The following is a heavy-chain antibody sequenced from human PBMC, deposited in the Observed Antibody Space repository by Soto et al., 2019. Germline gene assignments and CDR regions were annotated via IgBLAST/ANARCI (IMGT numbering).Heavy chain of an antibody. CDR1: GGSFSGYY. CDR2: INHSRST. CDR3: ARDKITGLFDY. D-gene: IGHD2-8*02. V-gene: IGHV4-34*01. Sequence: SETLSLTCAVYGGSFSGYYWTWIRQPPGKGLEWIGEINHSRSTNYNPSLKSRVTISVDTSKNQCSLKLSSVTAADTAVYYCARDKITGLFDYWGQGTLVTVSS. J-gene: IGHJ4*02.